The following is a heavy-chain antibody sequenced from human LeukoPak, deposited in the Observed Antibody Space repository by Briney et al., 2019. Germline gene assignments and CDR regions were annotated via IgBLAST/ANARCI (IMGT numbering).Heavy chain of an antibody. Sequence: ASVKVSCKASGYTFTSYDINWVRQATGQGLEWMGWMNPNSGNTGYAQKFQGRVTMTRNTSISTAYMELSSLRSEDTAVYYCAREKRRKPARKENWFDPWGQGTLVTVSS. CDR1: GYTFTSYD. V-gene: IGHV1-8*01. CDR2: MNPNSGNT. J-gene: IGHJ5*02. CDR3: AREKRRKPARKENWFDP.